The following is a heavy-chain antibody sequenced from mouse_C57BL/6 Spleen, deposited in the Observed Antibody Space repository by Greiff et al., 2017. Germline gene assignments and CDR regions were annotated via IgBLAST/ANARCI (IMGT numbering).Heavy chain of an antibody. D-gene: IGHD2-4*01. J-gene: IGHJ3*01. Sequence: VQLQQPGAELVKPGASVKVSCKASGYTFTSYWMHWVKQRPGQGLEWIGRIHPSDSDTDYNQKFKGKATLTVDKSSSTAYMQLSSLTSEDSAVFYCAIPGIYYDYDGAYWGQGTLVTVSA. CDR2: IHPSDSDT. V-gene: IGHV1-74*01. CDR1: GYTFTSYW. CDR3: AIPGIYYDYDGAY.